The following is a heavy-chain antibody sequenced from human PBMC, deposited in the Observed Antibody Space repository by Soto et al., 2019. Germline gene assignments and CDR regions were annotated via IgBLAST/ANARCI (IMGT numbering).Heavy chain of an antibody. CDR2: IYYSGSS. V-gene: IGHV4-30-4*02. Sequence: PSETLSLTCSVSGGSISGDYYWSWIRQSPEKGLEWIGYIYYSGSSYSNPALQSRLSMSLDTSKNQFSLRLSSVTAADTAIYYCATRITVFGLLIPPFDPWGQGTQVTVSS. J-gene: IGHJ5*02. D-gene: IGHD3-3*01. CDR3: ATRITVFGLLIPPFDP. CDR1: GGSISGDYY.